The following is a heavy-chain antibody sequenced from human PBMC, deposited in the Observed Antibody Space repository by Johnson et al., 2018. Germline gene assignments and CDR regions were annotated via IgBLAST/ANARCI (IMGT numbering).Heavy chain of an antibody. Sequence: QLVESGPRLVKPSQTLSLTCTVSGGSISSGGYYWSWIRQPPGKGLEWVGYIYYSGSTFYNASLKRRVAISVDTAKNQFLLKLTSVTAADTAVYYCAREASSTSDSYYYMDVWGKGATVTVSS. CDR3: AREASSTSDSYYYMDV. D-gene: IGHD6-6*01. V-gene: IGHV4-31*03. J-gene: IGHJ6*03. CDR2: IYYSGST. CDR1: GGSISSGGYY.